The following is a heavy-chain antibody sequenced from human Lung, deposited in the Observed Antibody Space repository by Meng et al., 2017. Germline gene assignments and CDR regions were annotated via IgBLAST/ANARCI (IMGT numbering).Heavy chain of an antibody. J-gene: IGHJ4*02. Sequence: QGQLQKWGAGLLKPSETLSLTCVVSGGSFSDYYWSWIRQPPGKGLEWIGEINHSGSTNYNPSLESRATISVDTSQNNLSLKLSSVIAADSAVYYCARGPTTMAHDFDYWGQGTLVTVSS. CDR3: ARGPTTMAHDFDY. V-gene: IGHV4-34*01. CDR1: GGSFSDYY. D-gene: IGHD4-11*01. CDR2: INHSGST.